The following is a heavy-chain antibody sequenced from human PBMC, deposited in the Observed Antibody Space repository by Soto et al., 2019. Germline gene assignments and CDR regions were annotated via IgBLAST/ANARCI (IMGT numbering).Heavy chain of an antibody. V-gene: IGHV1-3*01. Sequence: ASVKVSCKASGYTFTSHAIHWVRQAPGQGLEWMGWINVGIGNTRLSQKFQGRVTVTRDTSASTVYMELTSLRSEDTAVYFCAREGVSYLGSSHWGQGTRVTVSS. CDR3: AREGVSYLGSSH. J-gene: IGHJ4*02. D-gene: IGHD2-2*01. CDR2: INVGIGNT. CDR1: GYTFTSHA.